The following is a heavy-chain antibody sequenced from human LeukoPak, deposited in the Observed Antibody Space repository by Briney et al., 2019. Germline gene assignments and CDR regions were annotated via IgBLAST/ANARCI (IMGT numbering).Heavy chain of an antibody. J-gene: IGHJ4*02. D-gene: IGHD6-13*01. CDR1: GGSISSHY. V-gene: IGHV4-59*11. CDR2: IYYSGST. CDR3: ARGAGYSSSWYGN. Sequence: PSETLSLTCTVSGGSISSHYWSWIRQPPGKGLERIGYIYYSGSTNYNPSLKSRVTISVDTSKNQFSLKLSSVTAADTAVYYCARGAGYSSSWYGNWGQGTLVTVSS.